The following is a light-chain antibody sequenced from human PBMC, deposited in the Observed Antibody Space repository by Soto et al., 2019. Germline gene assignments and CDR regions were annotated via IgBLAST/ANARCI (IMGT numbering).Light chain of an antibody. Sequence: QSVLTQPPSVSAAPGQTVTISCSGSSSNIGNDYVSWYQQFPGTAPKLLIYDNSKRPSGIPDRFSGSRSGTSATLGITGLQTGDEADYYCGTWDSSLNGVVFGGGTKLTVL. CDR2: DNS. CDR3: GTWDSSLNGVV. V-gene: IGLV1-51*01. CDR1: SSNIGNDY. J-gene: IGLJ3*02.